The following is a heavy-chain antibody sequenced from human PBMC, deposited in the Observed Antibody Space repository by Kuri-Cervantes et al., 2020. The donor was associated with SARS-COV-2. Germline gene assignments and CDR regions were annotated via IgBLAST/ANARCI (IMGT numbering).Heavy chain of an antibody. V-gene: IGHV4-31*03. D-gene: IGHD1/OR15-1a*01. CDR2: IYYSGST. CDR1: GGSISSSSYY. CDR3: ARGIPEQVQFDY. Sequence: SETLSLTCTVSGGSISSSSYYWGWIRQPPGKGLEWIGYIYYSGSTYYNPSLKSRVTISVDTSKNQFSLKLSSVTAADTAVYYCARGIPEQVQFDYWGQGTLVTVSS. J-gene: IGHJ4*02.